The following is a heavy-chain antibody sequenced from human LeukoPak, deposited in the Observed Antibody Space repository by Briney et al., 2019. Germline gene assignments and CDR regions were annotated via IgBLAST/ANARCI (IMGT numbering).Heavy chain of an antibody. CDR3: ASLSGYSYYFDY. CDR1: GGSISSSSYY. CDR2: IYYSGST. Sequence: SETLSLTCTVSGGSISSSSYYWGWIRQPPGKGLEWTGSIYYSGSTYYNPSLKSRVTISVDTSKNQFSLKLSSVTAADTAVYYCASLSGYSYYFDYWGQGTLVTVSS. J-gene: IGHJ4*02. V-gene: IGHV4-39*01. D-gene: IGHD3-22*01.